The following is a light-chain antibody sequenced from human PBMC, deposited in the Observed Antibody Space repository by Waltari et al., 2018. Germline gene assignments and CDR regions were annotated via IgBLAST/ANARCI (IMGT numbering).Light chain of an antibody. J-gene: IGKJ1*01. V-gene: IGKV2-30*02. CDR1: QSLVHTDGNTY. Sequence: DVVMTQAPVSLPVTLGQSASISCKSGQSLVHTDGNTYLSWFQQRPGQPPRRLIYKVSNRDSRVPDRFSGSGSGTDFTLKISRVEAEDVGVYYCAQSTHWPPWTFGQGTKVDIK. CDR2: KVS. CDR3: AQSTHWPPWT.